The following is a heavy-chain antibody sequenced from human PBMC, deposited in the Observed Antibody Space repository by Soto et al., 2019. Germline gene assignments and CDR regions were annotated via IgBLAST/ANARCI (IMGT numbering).Heavy chain of an antibody. J-gene: IGHJ4*02. D-gene: IGHD4-17*01. CDR2: MNPNSGNT. CDR1: GYTFTSYG. Sequence: ASVKVSCKASGYTFTSYGISWVRQAPGQGLEWMGRMNPNSGNTGYAQKFQGRVTMTRNTSISTAYMELSSLRSEDTAVYYCARTLYGDNVDYWGQGTLVTVSS. V-gene: IGHV1-8*02. CDR3: ARTLYGDNVDY.